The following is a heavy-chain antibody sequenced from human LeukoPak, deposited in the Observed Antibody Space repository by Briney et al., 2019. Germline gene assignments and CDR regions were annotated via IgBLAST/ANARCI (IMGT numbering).Heavy chain of an antibody. J-gene: IGHJ4*02. D-gene: IGHD3-22*01. V-gene: IGHV4-34*01. Sequence: PSETLSLTCAVYGGSFSGYYWSWIRHPPGKGLEWIGEINHSGSTNYNPYLKSRVTIAVDASKNQFSLKLSSVTAADTAVYYCARASPSFSGFSLYYFDYWGQGTLVTVSS. CDR2: INHSGST. CDR1: GGSFSGYY. CDR3: ARASPSFSGFSLYYFDY.